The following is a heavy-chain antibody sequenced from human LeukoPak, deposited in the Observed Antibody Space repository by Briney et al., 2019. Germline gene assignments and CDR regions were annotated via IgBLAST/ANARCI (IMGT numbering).Heavy chain of an antibody. Sequence: SETLSLSCTVSGGYITTYYWGWIRQPPGKGLEWIGSIYYSGSTYYNPSLKSRVTISVDTSKNQFSLKLSSVTAADTAVYYCARHRAAPYSGSSPFDYWGQGTLVTVSS. D-gene: IGHD1-26*01. CDR1: GGYITTYY. J-gene: IGHJ4*02. CDR3: ARHRAAPYSGSSPFDY. V-gene: IGHV4-39*01. CDR2: IYYSGST.